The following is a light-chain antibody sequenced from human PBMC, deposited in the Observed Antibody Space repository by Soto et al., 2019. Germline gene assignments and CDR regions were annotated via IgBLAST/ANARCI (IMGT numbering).Light chain of an antibody. CDR3: QQRSNWPPIT. V-gene: IGKV3-11*01. J-gene: IGKJ5*01. CDR1: QSVSSY. CDR2: DAS. Sequence: EIVLTPSPATLSLSPVERATLSCRASQSVSSYLAWYQQKPGQAPRLLIYDASNRATGIPARFSGSGSGTDFTLTISSLEPEDFAVYYCQQRSNWPPITFGQGTDGRL.